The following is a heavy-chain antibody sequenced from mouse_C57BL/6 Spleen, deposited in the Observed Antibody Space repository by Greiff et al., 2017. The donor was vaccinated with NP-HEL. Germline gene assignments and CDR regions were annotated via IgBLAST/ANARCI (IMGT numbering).Heavy chain of an antibody. D-gene: IGHD1-1*01. CDR2: IDPNSGGT. V-gene: IGHV1-72*01. J-gene: IGHJ2*01. Sequence: QVQLQQPGAELVKPGASVKLSCKASGYTFTSYWMHWVKQRPGRGLEWIGRIDPNSGGTKYNEKFKSKATLTVDKPSSTAYMQLSSLTSEDSAVYYCARSGTTVVATENYFDYWGQGTTLTVSS. CDR3: ARSGTTVVATENYFDY. CDR1: GYTFTSYW.